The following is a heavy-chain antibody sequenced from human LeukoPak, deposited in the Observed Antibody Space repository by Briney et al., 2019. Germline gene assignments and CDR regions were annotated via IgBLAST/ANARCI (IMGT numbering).Heavy chain of an antibody. D-gene: IGHD3-16*02. Sequence: GGSLRLSCAASGFTFSIYAMHGVSEAPGKGREGGAVISYEGSNKYYADSVKGRFTIPRDNSKNTLYLQMNSLRAEDTAVYYCAKDHNTFGGVILYWGQGTLVTVSS. CDR3: AKDHNTFGGVILY. J-gene: IGHJ4*02. CDR2: ISYEGSNK. V-gene: IGHV3-30*04. CDR1: GFTFSIYA.